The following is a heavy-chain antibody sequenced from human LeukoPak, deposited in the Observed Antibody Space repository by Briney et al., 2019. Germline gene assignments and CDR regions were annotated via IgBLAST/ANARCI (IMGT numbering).Heavy chain of an antibody. D-gene: IGHD1-26*01. Sequence: GGSLRLSCAASGFTFSSYSMNWVRQAPGKGLEWVANIKQDGSEKYYVDSVKGRFTISRDNAKNSLYLQMNSLRAEDTAVYYCARGRVGPYYFDYWGQGTLVTVSS. CDR3: ARGRVGPYYFDY. J-gene: IGHJ4*02. V-gene: IGHV3-7*01. CDR1: GFTFSSYS. CDR2: IKQDGSEK.